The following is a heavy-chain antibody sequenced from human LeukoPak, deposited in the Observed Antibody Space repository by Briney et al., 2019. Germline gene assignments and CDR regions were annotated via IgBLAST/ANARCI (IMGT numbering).Heavy chain of an antibody. Sequence: VASVKVSCKASGGTFSSYAISWVRQAPGQGLEWMGRIIPILGIANYAQKFQGRVTITADKSTSTAYMELSSLRSEDTAVYYCAREDGDYLGYFDLWGRGTLVTVSS. D-gene: IGHD4-17*01. V-gene: IGHV1-69*04. CDR2: IIPILGIA. J-gene: IGHJ2*01. CDR1: GGTFSSYA. CDR3: AREDGDYLGYFDL.